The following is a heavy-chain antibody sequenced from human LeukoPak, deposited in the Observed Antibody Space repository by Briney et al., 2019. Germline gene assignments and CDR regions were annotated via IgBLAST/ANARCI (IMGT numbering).Heavy chain of an antibody. J-gene: IGHJ4*02. CDR1: GFTFSSYW. D-gene: IGHD2-15*01. V-gene: IGHV3-7*01. CDR2: IKQDGSEK. Sequence: GGSLRLSCAASGFTFSSYWMSWVRQAPGKGLEWVANIKQDGSEKYYVDSVKGRFTISRDNAKNSLYLQMNSLRAEDTAVYYCARAYCSGGSCYRTLDYWGQGTLVTVFS. CDR3: ARAYCSGGSCYRTLDY.